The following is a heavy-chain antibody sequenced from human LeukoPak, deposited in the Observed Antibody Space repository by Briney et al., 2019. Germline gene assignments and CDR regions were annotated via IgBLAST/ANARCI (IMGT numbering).Heavy chain of an antibody. Sequence: SETLSLTCTVSGGSISSSGYYWGWIRQPPGKGLEWIASIYNSGSTYYNPSLKSRVTISVDTSKNQLSLKLSSLTAADTAVYYCARHEYSGSYYGLSWFDPWGQGTLVTVSS. D-gene: IGHD1-26*01. CDR1: GGSISSSGYY. J-gene: IGHJ5*02. CDR2: IYNSGST. CDR3: ARHEYSGSYYGLSWFDP. V-gene: IGHV4-39*01.